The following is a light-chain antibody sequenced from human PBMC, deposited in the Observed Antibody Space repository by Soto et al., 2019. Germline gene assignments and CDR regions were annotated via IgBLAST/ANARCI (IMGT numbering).Light chain of an antibody. V-gene: IGKV3-20*01. CDR2: DAS. CDR3: QQYNNWPPET. J-gene: IGKJ1*01. Sequence: EIVLTHSPGTLSLSPWEIATLSCRATESVVSNYLAWYQLKPGQAPRLLIYDASSRATGIPDRFSGSGSGTEFTLTISSLQSEDFAVYYCQQYNNWPPETFGQGTKVDIK. CDR1: ESVVSNY.